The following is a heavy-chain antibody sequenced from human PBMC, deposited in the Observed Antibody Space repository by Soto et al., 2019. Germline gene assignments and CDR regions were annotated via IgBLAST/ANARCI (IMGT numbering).Heavy chain of an antibody. CDR2: ISYDGSNK. J-gene: IGHJ4*02. CDR1: GFTFSSYN. D-gene: IGHD6-13*01. Sequence: PGGSLRLSCAASGFTFSSYNMHWVRQAPGKWLEWVALISYDGSNKYYADSVKGRFTISRDNSKNTLYLQMNSLTAEDTALYYCAKDKGITAQKYYFDYWGQGTLVTVSS. CDR3: AKDKGITAQKYYFDY. V-gene: IGHV3-30*18.